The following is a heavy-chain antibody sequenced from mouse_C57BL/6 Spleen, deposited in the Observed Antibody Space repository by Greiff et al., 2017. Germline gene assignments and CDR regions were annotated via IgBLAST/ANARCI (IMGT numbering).Heavy chain of an antibody. J-gene: IGHJ3*01. CDR3: TRRVHWDGGFAY. D-gene: IGHD4-1*01. CDR1: GYTFTDYE. Sequence: QVQLKESGAELVRPGASVTLSCKASGYTFTDYEMHWVKQTPVHGLEWIGAIDPETGGTAYNQKFKGKAILTADKSSSTAYMELRSLTSGDSAVYYCTRRVHWDGGFAYWGQGTLVTVSA. V-gene: IGHV1-15*01. CDR2: IDPETGGT.